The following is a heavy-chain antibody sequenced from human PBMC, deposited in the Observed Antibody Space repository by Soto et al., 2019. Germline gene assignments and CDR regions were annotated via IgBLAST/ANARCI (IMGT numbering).Heavy chain of an antibody. J-gene: IGHJ1*01. V-gene: IGHV3-30-3*01. D-gene: IGHD4-17*01. CDR1: GFTFSSYA. Sequence: GGSLRLSCAASGFTFSSYAMHWVRQAPGKGLEWVAVISYDGSNKYYADSVKGRFTISRDNSKNTLYLQMNSLRAEDTAVYYCARDGPQTTVTPQYFQHWGQGTLVTVSS. CDR2: ISYDGSNK. CDR3: ARDGPQTTVTPQYFQH.